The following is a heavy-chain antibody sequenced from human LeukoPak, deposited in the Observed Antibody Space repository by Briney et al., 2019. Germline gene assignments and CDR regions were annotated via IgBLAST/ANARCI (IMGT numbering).Heavy chain of an antibody. Sequence: GGSLRLSCAAYGFTFSSYAMSWVRQAPGKGLEWVSTISGRGVTTYYAAFERGRFAFSGDSSKHMAYLQMNSLRAEDTAVYFCAKDGDSENVRGYMGDWGQGALVTVSS. J-gene: IGHJ4*02. CDR3: AKDGDSENVRGYMGD. CDR1: GFTFSSYA. D-gene: IGHD3-10*02. V-gene: IGHV3-23*01. CDR2: ISGRGVTT.